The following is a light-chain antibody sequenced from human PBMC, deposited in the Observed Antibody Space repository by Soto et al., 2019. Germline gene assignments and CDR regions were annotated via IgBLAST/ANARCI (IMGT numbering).Light chain of an antibody. CDR2: SSN. J-gene: IGLJ2*01. V-gene: IGLV1-44*01. CDR3: AAWDDSLKGVV. CDR1: SSNIGSNS. Sequence: QSVLTQPPSASGTPGQRVTISCSGSSSNIGSNSVNWYQQLPGTAPKLLMYSSNQRPSGVPDRFSGSKSGTSASRAISGLQSEDGADYYCAAWDDSLKGVVFGGGTKLTVL.